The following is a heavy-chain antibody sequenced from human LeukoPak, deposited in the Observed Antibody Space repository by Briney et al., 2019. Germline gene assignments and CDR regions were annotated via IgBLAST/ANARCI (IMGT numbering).Heavy chain of an antibody. D-gene: IGHD2-2*02. V-gene: IGHV3-21*01. CDR1: GFTFSSYS. CDR3: ARDWDQLLYGFDY. Sequence: GGSLRLSCAASGFTFSSYSMNWVRQAPGKGLEWVSSISSSSYIYYADSVKGRFTISRDNAKNSLYLQMNSLSAEDTAVYYCARDWDQLLYGFDYWGQGTLVTVSS. J-gene: IGHJ4*02. CDR2: ISSSSYI.